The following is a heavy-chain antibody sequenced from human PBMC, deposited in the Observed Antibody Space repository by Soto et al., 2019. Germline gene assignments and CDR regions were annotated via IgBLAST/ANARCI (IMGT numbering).Heavy chain of an antibody. CDR1: GFTFGSYG. D-gene: IGHD5-18*01. CDR2: IWYDGSNK. J-gene: IGHJ4*02. Sequence: QVQLVESGGGVVQPGRSLRLSCAASGFTFGSYGMHWVRQAPGKGLEWVAVIWYDGSNKYYADSVKGRFTISRDNSKNTLYLQMNSLRAEDTAVYYCARVGDVDTDFDYWGQGTLVTVSS. V-gene: IGHV3-33*01. CDR3: ARVGDVDTDFDY.